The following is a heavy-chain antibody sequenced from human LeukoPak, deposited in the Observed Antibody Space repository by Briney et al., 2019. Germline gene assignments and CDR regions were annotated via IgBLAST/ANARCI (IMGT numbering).Heavy chain of an antibody. CDR2: IYSGGST. Sequence: GGSLRLSSAASGFTVSSNYMSWVRQAPGKGLEWVSVIYSGGSTYYADSVKGRFTISRDNSKNTLYLQMNSLRAEDTAVYYCARDHSGYLTYYFDYWGQGTLVTVSS. D-gene: IGHD3-22*01. V-gene: IGHV3-53*01. CDR1: GFTVSSNY. CDR3: ARDHSGYLTYYFDY. J-gene: IGHJ4*02.